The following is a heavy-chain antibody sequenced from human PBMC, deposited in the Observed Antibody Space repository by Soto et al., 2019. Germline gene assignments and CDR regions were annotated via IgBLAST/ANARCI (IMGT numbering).Heavy chain of an antibody. V-gene: IGHV3-30*03. CDR2: MSYDGSDT. CDR1: GFILSNNV. J-gene: IGHJ4*02. D-gene: IGHD3-10*02. Sequence: LXLCGVGSGFILSNNVMHSVRQTPGKGLEWVAFMSYDGSDTFYADSVKGRFTISRDNSKNTLFLHMSNLRAEDTAMYYCTIVRVADSALDHWGQGTLVTVSS. CDR3: TIVRVADSALDH.